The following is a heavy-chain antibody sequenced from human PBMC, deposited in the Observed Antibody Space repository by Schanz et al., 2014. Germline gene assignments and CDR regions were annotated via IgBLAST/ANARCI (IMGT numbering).Heavy chain of an antibody. CDR3: AAEYYGRTDV. J-gene: IGHJ6*02. Sequence: LLVESGGGLVQPGGSLRLSCAASGTIFSTRSMEWVRQAPGKGLESVSHISRSGDFIYYADSVRGRFTISRDNAKNSLYLQMNSLRDEDTAVYYCAAEYYGRTDVWGQGTTVTVSS. CDR1: GTIFSTRS. D-gene: IGHD3-10*01. V-gene: IGHV3-48*02. CDR2: ISRSGDFI.